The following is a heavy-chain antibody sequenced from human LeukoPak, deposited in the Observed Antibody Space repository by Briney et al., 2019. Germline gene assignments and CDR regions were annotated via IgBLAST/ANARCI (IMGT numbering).Heavy chain of an antibody. CDR2: MNPNSGNT. V-gene: IGHV1-8*03. CDR3: AVILGYCSSTSCYADGAFDI. Sequence: ASVTVSCKASGYTFTSYDINWVRQATGQGLEWMGWMNPNSGNTGYAQKFQGRVTITRNTSISTAYMELSSLRSEDTAVYYCAVILGYCSSTSCYADGAFDIWGQGTMVTVSS. J-gene: IGHJ3*02. D-gene: IGHD2-2*01. CDR1: GYTFTSYD.